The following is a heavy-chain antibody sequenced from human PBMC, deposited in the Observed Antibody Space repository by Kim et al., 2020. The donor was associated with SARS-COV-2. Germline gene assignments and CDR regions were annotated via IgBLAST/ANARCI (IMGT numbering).Heavy chain of an antibody. D-gene: IGHD3-16*01. CDR3: ARTELGGHTGY. J-gene: IGHJ4*02. Sequence: IYYADSVKGRFTISRDNAKNSLYLQMNSLRAEDTAVYYCARTELGGHTGYWGQGTLVTVSS. V-gene: IGHV3-21*01. CDR2: I.